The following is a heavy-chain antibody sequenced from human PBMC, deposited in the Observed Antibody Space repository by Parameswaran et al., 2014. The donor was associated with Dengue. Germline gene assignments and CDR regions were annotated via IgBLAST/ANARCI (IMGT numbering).Heavy chain of an antibody. CDR2: IYSGGST. Sequence: WIRQPPGKGLEWVSVIYSGGSTYYADSVKGRFTISRDNSKNTLYLQMNSLRAEDTAVYYCARLEWSTLYGMDVWGQGTTVTVSS. CDR3: ARLEWSTLYGMDV. V-gene: IGHV3-53*01. D-gene: IGHD3-3*01. J-gene: IGHJ6*02.